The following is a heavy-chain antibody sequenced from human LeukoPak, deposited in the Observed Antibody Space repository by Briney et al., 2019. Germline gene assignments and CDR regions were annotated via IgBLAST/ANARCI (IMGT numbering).Heavy chain of an antibody. Sequence: SETLPLTCTVSGGSNSSYYWSWIRQPPGKGLEWIGYIYYSGSANYNPSLKSRVTISVDTSKNQFSLKLSSVTAADTAVYYCARALRSVDTAMAFDYWGQGTLVTVSS. J-gene: IGHJ4*02. CDR2: IYYSGSA. D-gene: IGHD5-18*01. CDR1: GGSNSSYY. V-gene: IGHV4-59*01. CDR3: ARALRSVDTAMAFDY.